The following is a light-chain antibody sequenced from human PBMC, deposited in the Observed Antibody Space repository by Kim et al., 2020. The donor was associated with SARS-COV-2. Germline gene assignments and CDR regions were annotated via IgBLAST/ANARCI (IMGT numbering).Light chain of an antibody. V-gene: IGLV1-44*01. CDR2: SSK. J-gene: IGLJ3*02. CDR1: RSNIGRYT. CDR3: AAWDDSLNAWV. Sequence: GQRVTISCSGSRSNIGRYTVNWYQQCPGTAPKFLIYSSKQRPAGVPDRFAGSQSGTAASLAISGLQAEDEADYYCAAWDDSLNAWVFGGGAQLTVL.